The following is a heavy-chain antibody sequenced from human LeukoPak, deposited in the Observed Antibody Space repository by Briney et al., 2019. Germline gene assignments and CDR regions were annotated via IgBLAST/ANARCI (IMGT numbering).Heavy chain of an antibody. CDR3: ARDPDGNSMYYFDY. D-gene: IGHD4-23*01. Sequence: HPGGSLRLSCAASGFTFSSYSMNWVRQAPGKGLEWVSYISSSSSTIYYADSVKGRFTISRDNAKNSLYLQMNSLRAEDTAVYYCARDPDGNSMYYFDYWGQGTLVTVSS. J-gene: IGHJ4*02. CDR2: ISSSSSTI. CDR1: GFTFSSYS. V-gene: IGHV3-48*01.